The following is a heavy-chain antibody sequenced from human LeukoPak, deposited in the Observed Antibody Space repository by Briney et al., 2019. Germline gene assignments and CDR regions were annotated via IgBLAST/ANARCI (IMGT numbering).Heavy chain of an antibody. CDR2: IYHSGST. CDR3: AKIVVVPAAIHYFDY. J-gene: IGHJ4*02. D-gene: IGHD2-2*01. V-gene: IGHV4-39*01. CDR1: GGSISSSSYY. Sequence: SETLSLTCTVSGGSISSSSYYWDWIRQPPGKGLEWIGEIYHSGSTNYNPSLKSRVTISVDKSKNQFSLKLSSVTAADTAVYYCAKIVVVPAAIHYFDYWGQGTLVTVSS.